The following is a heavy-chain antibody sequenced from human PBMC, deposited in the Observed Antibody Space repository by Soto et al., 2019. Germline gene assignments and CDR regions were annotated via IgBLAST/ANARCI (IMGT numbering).Heavy chain of an antibody. Sequence: GASVKVSCKASGGTFSSYAISWVRQAPGQGLEWMGGIIPIFGTANYAQKFQGRVTIIADESTSTAYMELSSLRSEDTAVYYCARVLAAAGPYYYYGMDVWGQGTTVTVSS. V-gene: IGHV1-69*13. CDR1: GGTFSSYA. D-gene: IGHD6-13*01. CDR3: ARVLAAAGPYYYYGMDV. J-gene: IGHJ6*02. CDR2: IIPIFGTA.